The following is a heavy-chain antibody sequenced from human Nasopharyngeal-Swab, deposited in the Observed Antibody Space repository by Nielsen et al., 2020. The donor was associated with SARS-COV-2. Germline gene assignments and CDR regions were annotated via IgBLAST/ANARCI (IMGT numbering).Heavy chain of an antibody. J-gene: IGHJ6*03. D-gene: IGHD2-2*01. Sequence: SETLSLTCAVYGGSFSGYYWSWIRQPPGKGLEWIGYIYYSGSTNYNPSLKSRVTISVDTSKNQFSLKLSSVTAADTAVYYCARGIVVVPAALLSGFYYYYMDVWGKGTTVTVSS. CDR2: IYYSGST. V-gene: IGHV4-59*08. CDR3: ARGIVVVPAALLSGFYYYYMDV. CDR1: GGSFSGYY.